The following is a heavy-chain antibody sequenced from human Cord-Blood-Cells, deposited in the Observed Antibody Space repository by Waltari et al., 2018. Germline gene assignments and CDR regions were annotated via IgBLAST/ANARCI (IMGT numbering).Heavy chain of an antibody. D-gene: IGHD5-12*01. CDR2: IYYSGGT. Sequence: QLQLQESGPGLVKPSETLSLTCSVSGDSIITTYYYWGWIRQPPGKGLEWNGSIYYSGGTFYSAALSSRVTVSVDTSKNQYSRKLTSVTASDTALDYCARATSEFRSPYDYFDVWGRGTLVTV. J-gene: IGHJ2*01. CDR3: ARATSEFRSPYDYFDV. CDR1: GDSIITTYYY. V-gene: IGHV4-39*07.